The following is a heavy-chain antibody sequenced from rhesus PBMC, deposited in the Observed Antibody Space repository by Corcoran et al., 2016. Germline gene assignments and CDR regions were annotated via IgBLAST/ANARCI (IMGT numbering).Heavy chain of an antibody. J-gene: IGHJ3*01. D-gene: IGHD1-26*01. Sequence: EVQLVESGGGLVQPGGSLRLSCAASGFTFSSYGMSWVRQAPGKGLEWVSYISNGGGSTYYAYAVKGRFTISRDNSKNTRSLQMNSRRAEDTAVYDCAKVDNWNYFAFDFWGQGLRVTVSS. CDR2: ISNGGGST. V-gene: IGHV3S5*01. CDR1: GFTFSSYG. CDR3: AKVDNWNYFAFDF.